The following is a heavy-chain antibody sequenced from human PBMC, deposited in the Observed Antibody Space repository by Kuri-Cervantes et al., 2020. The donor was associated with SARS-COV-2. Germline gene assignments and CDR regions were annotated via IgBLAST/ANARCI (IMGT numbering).Heavy chain of an antibody. V-gene: IGHV4-34*01. J-gene: IGHJ5*02. CDR2: INHSGST. CDR3: ARALRCTNGVCYRSWFDP. CDR1: GFTVSSNY. Sequence: ESLKISCAASGFTVSSNYMSWIRQPPGKGLEWIGEINHSGSTNYNPSLKSRVTISVDTSKNQFSLKLSSVTAADTAVYYCARALRCTNGVCYRSWFDPWGQGTLVTVSS. D-gene: IGHD2-8*01.